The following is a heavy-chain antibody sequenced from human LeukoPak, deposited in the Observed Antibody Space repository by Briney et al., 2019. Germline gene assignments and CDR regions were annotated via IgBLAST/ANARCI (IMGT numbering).Heavy chain of an antibody. V-gene: IGHV4-59*08. CDR1: GDSISSFY. CDR3: ALAPNSNWFDF. CDR2: IDYSGSS. J-gene: IGHJ5*01. D-gene: IGHD2-8*01. Sequence: SETLSLTCSVSGDSISSFYWNWIRQPPGKRLEWIGNIDYSGSSNCNPSLESRVTISIDTSRKQFFLTLDSVTAADTAVYYCALAPNSNWFDFWGQGTLVTVSS.